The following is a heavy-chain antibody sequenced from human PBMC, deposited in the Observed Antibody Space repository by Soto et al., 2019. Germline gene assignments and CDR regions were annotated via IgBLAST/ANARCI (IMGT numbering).Heavy chain of an antibody. CDR1: GFTFSSYG. D-gene: IGHD1-7*01. V-gene: IGHV3-30*18. Sequence: QVQLVESGGGVVQPGRSLRLSCAASGFTFSSYGMHWVRQAPGKGLEWVAVISYDGSNKYYADSVKGRFTISRDNSKDTLYLKMNSLRAEDTAVYYCAKDGANWNSYYFDYWCQGTLVTVSS. CDR2: ISYDGSNK. J-gene: IGHJ4*02. CDR3: AKDGANWNSYYFDY.